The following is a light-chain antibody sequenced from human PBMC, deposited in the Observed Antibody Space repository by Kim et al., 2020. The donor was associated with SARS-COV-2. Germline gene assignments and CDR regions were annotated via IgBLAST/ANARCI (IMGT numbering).Light chain of an antibody. J-gene: IGKJ1*01. CDR2: LAS. V-gene: IGKV1-5*03. CDR1: QSISHW. Sequence: DIQMTQSPSTLSASVGDRVTITCRASQSISHWLAWYQQRPGKAPNLLIHLASSLQSGVPSRFSGSGSGTEFTLTISSLQPDDFATYYCQQYNTPPWTFGQGTKVDIK. CDR3: QQYNTPPWT.